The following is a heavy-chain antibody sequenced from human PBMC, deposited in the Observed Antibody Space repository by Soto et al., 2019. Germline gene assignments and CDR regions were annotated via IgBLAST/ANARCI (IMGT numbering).Heavy chain of an antibody. Sequence: SLSLSCGGCGFTFSNYGMHWVRQPPGKGLEWVALISDDGDKRYYADSVRGRLIISRDNSKDTLYLQMNSLGPDDTAVYFCAKARVRIVGANSFDYWGQGNPVTVSS. V-gene: IGHV3-30*18. CDR3: AKARVRIVGANSFDY. CDR1: GFTFSNYG. J-gene: IGHJ4*02. D-gene: IGHD1-26*01. CDR2: ISDDGDKR.